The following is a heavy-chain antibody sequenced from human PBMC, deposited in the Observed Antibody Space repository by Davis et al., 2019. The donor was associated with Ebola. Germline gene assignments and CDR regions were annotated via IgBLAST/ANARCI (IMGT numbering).Heavy chain of an antibody. CDR2: ISDRGLTK. CDR1: GFTFTTYW. J-gene: IGHJ6*03. Sequence: GESLKISCAASGFTFTTYWMHWVRQAPGKGLEWVSYISDRGLTKYYSDSVKGRFTISRDNAENSLYLEMNGLRAEDTAVYYCVRDYGRGWSSFYYYMDVWGKGATVTVSS. V-gene: IGHV3-48*04. CDR3: VRDYGRGWSSFYYYMDV. D-gene: IGHD3-10*01.